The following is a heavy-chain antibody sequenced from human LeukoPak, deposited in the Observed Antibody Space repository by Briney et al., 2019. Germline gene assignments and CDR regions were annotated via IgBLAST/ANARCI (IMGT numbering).Heavy chain of an antibody. CDR2: ISWNSGSL. J-gene: IGHJ6*02. D-gene: IGHD6-19*01. CDR3: AKAKRAVVGNYYDYNMDV. V-gene: IGHV3-9*01. Sequence: PGRSLRLSCAASGFTFDDYAMHWVRQAPGKGLEWVSGISWNSGSLGYVDSAKGRFTISRDNAKNSLYLQMNSLRAEDTALYYCAKAKRAVVGNYYDYNMDVWGQGTTVTVSS. CDR1: GFTFDDYA.